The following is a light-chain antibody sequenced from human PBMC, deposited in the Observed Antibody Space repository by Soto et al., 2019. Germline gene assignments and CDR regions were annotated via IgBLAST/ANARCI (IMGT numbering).Light chain of an antibody. V-gene: IGKV1-27*01. CDR2: AAS. Sequence: DIQMTQSPSSLSAYVGDRVTITCRASQGINNYLAWYQQKPGQLPKLLIQAASTLLSGVPSRFSGSKSGTEFTLTISSLQPEDVATYYCQKYNSAPFPFGPGTKVAIK. CDR3: QKYNSAPFP. J-gene: IGKJ3*01. CDR1: QGINNY.